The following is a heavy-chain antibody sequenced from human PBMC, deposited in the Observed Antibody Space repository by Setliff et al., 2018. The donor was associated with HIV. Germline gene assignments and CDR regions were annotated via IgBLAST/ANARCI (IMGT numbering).Heavy chain of an antibody. CDR1: GYSFSNYW. J-gene: IGHJ6*03. V-gene: IGHV5-51*01. CDR2: IHPADSDPDT. Sequence: PGESLKISCKASGYSFSNYWIAWVRQMPGKGLEWMGIIHPADSDPDTRYSPSFQGQVTISVDKSISTAYLQWRSLKASDTAMYYCARRGMGSESAYSLYYMDVWGKGTTVTVSS. D-gene: IGHD3-10*01. CDR3: ARRGMGSESAYSLYYMDV.